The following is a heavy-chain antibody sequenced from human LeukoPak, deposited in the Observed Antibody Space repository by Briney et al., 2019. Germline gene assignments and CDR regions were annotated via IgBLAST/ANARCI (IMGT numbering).Heavy chain of an antibody. V-gene: IGHV3-30-3*01. CDR2: ISYDGSNK. D-gene: IGHD6-13*01. Sequence: GGSLRLSCAASGFTFSSYAMHWVRQAPGEGLEWVAVISYDGSNKYYADSVKGRFTISRDNSENRLYLQMSSLRVEDTAVYYCAREHTIAATGTHWFAPWGQGTLVTVSS. CDR3: AREHTIAATGTHWFAP. J-gene: IGHJ5*02. CDR1: GFTFSSYA.